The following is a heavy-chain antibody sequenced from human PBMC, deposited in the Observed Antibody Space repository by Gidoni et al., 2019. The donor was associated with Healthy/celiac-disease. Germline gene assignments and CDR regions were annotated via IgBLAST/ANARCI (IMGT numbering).Heavy chain of an antibody. V-gene: IGHV3-23*01. Sequence: EVQLLESGGGLVPPGGSLGRSCDASGFNCSSDAMSLVRQAPGKGLEWVSAIIGSGGITYYADSVKVRFTISRDNSKNTLFLQMNSLSAEDTAVYYCAKDGVAAAVQEDYWGQGTLVTVSS. CDR1: GFNCSSDA. D-gene: IGHD6-13*01. CDR2: IIGSGGIT. CDR3: AKDGVAAAVQEDY. J-gene: IGHJ4*02.